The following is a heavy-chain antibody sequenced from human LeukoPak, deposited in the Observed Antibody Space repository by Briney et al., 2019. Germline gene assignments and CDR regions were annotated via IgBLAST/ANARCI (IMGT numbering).Heavy chain of an antibody. D-gene: IGHD1-1*01. Sequence: PSETLSLTCIVSGYSISSGYYWGWIRQPPGKGLEWIGSMYHSGSTYYNPSLKSRVTISVDTSKNQFSLKLSSVAAADTAVYYCARHVGTTEAHNWFDPWGQGTLVTVSS. J-gene: IGHJ5*02. V-gene: IGHV4-38-2*02. CDR2: MYHSGST. CDR1: GYSISSGYY. CDR3: ARHVGTTEAHNWFDP.